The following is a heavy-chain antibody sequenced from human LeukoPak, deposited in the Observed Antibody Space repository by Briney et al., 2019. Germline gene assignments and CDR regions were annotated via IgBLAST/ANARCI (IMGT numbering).Heavy chain of an antibody. CDR2: IYHSGST. CDR1: GYSISSGYY. D-gene: IGHD3-10*01. V-gene: IGHV4-38-2*02. CDR3: AREIVGFGDYYMDV. J-gene: IGHJ6*03. Sequence: KPSETLSLTCAVSGYSISSGYYWGWIRQPPGKGLEWIGSIYHSGSTYYNPSLKSRVTISVDTSKNQFSLKLSSVTAADTAVYYCAREIVGFGDYYMDVWGKGTTVTVSS.